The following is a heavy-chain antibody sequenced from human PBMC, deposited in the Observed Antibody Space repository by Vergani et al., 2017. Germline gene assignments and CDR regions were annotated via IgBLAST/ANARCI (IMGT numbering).Heavy chain of an antibody. CDR1: GDIFNNYT. J-gene: IGHJ4*02. CDR2: IIPIIRLA. Sequence: QVQLVQSGAEVKKPGSSVTVSCKVSGDIFNNYTVTWVRQAPGQGLEWMGRIIPIIRLATSAQKFQDRVKITGDTSTNTVYMEMNNLRSEDTAVYYCARVSPGDNSGWEPFDYWGQGTLVTVSS. V-gene: IGHV1-69*09. D-gene: IGHD6-19*01. CDR3: ARVSPGDNSGWEPFDY.